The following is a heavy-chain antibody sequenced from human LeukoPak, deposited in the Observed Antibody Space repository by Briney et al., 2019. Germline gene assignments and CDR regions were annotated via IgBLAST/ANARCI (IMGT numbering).Heavy chain of an antibody. CDR1: GGSISSYY. D-gene: IGHD3-9*01. V-gene: IGHV4-59*08. J-gene: IGHJ4*02. CDR2: IYYSGST. CDR3: ARRHDILTGYYLDY. Sequence: ASEALSLTCTVSGGSISSYYWSGIRQPPGKGLEWIGYIYYSGSTNYNPSLKSRVTISVDTSKNQFSLKLSSVTAADTAVYYCARRHDILTGYYLDYWGQGTLVTVSS.